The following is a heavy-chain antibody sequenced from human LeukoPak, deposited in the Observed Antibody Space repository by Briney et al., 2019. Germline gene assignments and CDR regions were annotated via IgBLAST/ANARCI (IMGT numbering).Heavy chain of an antibody. V-gene: IGHV5-51*01. Sequence: GESLKISCKGSGYSFNYYWIAWVRQMPGKGLEWMGIIYPGDSNTRYIPSFQGQVTISADKSISTAYLQWSSLKASDTAMYYCARRSSWYVDYWGQGTLVTVSS. CDR1: GYSFNYYW. CDR2: IYPGDSNT. D-gene: IGHD6-13*01. J-gene: IGHJ4*02. CDR3: ARRSSWYVDY.